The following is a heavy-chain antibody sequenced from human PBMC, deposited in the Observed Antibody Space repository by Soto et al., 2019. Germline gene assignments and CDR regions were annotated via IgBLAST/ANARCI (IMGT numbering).Heavy chain of an antibody. CDR3: ARAPMVLTPSYFDS. D-gene: IGHD2-8*01. CDR1: DGSIGKFY. V-gene: IGHV4-59*01. J-gene: IGHJ4*02. Sequence: PSETLSLTCTVADGSIGKFYCGWVRQPPGKGLEWIGYISSSGNTNSNPTLKSRVSIYVDTSKPRSSLTLTSVTAADTAVYYCARAPMVLTPSYFDSWGTGTTVTASS. CDR2: ISSSGNT.